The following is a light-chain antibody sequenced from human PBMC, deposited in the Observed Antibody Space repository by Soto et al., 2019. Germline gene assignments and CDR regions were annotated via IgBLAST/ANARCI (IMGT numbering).Light chain of an antibody. Sequence: EIIMTQSPATLSVSPGERATLSCRASHSVSNNLAWHQQKPGQAPRLLIYYASTRATGIPARFSGSGSGTEFTLTISSLQSEDFALYYCQQYNDWPPITFGQGTRLEVK. V-gene: IGKV3-15*01. CDR1: HSVSNN. CDR3: QQYNDWPPIT. CDR2: YAS. J-gene: IGKJ5*01.